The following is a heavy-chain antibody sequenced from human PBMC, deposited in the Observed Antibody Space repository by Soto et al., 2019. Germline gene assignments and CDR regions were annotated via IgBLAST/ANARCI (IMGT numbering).Heavy chain of an antibody. V-gene: IGHV1-69*01. CDR3: AIYIVVGPAAVASPGDV. D-gene: IGHD2-2*01. CDR1: GGTFSRDA. J-gene: IGHJ6*02. CDR2: ILPSFGTA. Sequence: QVPLVQSGAEVKKPGSSVKVSCKAAGGTFSRDAISWVRQSPGQGLEWMGGILPSFGTATYAEKVQGRVTITADESTSTADMELSSLRSEDTAVSYWAIYIVVGPAAVASPGDVWGQGTTVTVSS.